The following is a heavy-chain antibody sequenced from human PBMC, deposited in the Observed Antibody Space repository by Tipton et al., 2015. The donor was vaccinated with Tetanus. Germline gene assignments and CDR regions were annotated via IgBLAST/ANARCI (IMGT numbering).Heavy chain of an antibody. CDR3: ARGHSPLYNWNFGYFDF. D-gene: IGHD1-7*01. Sequence: QSGPEVKKPGSSVRVSCKTSGGTFNSYAISWVRQAPGQGLEWMGGIFPQFGTSNYAPQFQDRVTMTADTSTGTVYMDLSSLRSDDTAVYFCARGHSPLYNWNFGYFDFWGQGTLVTVSS. J-gene: IGHJ4*02. CDR2: IFPQFGTS. V-gene: IGHV1-69*06. CDR1: GGTFNSYA.